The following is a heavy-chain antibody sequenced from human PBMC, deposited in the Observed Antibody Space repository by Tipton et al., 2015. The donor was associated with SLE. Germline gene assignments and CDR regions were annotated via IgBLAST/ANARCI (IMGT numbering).Heavy chain of an antibody. CDR1: GGSISSGGYY. D-gene: IGHD2-15*01. Sequence: TLSLTCTVSGGSISSGGYYWSWIRQHPGKGLEWIGYIYYSGSTYYNPSLKSRVTISVDTSKNQFSLKLSSVTAADTAVYYCARMFIGYYMDVWGKGTTVTVSS. V-gene: IGHV4-31*03. J-gene: IGHJ6*03. CDR2: IYYSGST. CDR3: ARMFIGYYMDV.